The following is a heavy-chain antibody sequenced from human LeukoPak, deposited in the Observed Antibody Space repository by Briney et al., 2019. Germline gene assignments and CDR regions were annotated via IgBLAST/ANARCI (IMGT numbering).Heavy chain of an antibody. V-gene: IGHV1-8*03. CDR1: GYTFTSYY. J-gene: IGHJ5*02. CDR3: ARGVTGTTSNWFDP. Sequence: GASVKVSCKASGYTFTSYYMHWVRQATGQGLEWMGWMNPNSGNTGYAQKFQGRVTITRNTSISTAYMELSSLRSEDTAVYYCARGVTGTTSNWFDPWGQGTLVTVSS. CDR2: MNPNSGNT. D-gene: IGHD1-20*01.